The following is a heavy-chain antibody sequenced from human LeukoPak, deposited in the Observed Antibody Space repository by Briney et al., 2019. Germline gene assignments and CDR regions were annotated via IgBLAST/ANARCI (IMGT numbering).Heavy chain of an antibody. CDR3: ASLTTGDAFDI. CDR1: GFTFSNYN. V-gene: IGHV3-21*01. Sequence: GSLRLSCAASGFTFSNYNMNWVRQAPGKGLEWVSSISSSSSYIYYADSVKGRFTISRDNAKNSLYLQMNSLRAEDTAVYYCASLTTGDAFDIWGQGTMVTVSS. J-gene: IGHJ3*02. D-gene: IGHD4-11*01. CDR2: ISSSSSYI.